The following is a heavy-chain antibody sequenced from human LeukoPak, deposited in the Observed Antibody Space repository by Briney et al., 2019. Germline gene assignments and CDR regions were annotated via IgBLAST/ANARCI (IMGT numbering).Heavy chain of an antibody. CDR1: GFTVSSNY. J-gene: IGHJ4*02. Sequence: GGSLRLSCAASGFTVSSNYMSWVRQAPGKGLEWVSVIYSGGSTYYADSVKGRFTISRDNSKNTLYLQMNSLRAEDTAVYYCARSFPMVEAHFDYWGQGTLVTVSS. CDR2: IYSGGST. CDR3: ARSFPMVEAHFDY. D-gene: IGHD3-10*01. V-gene: IGHV3-53*01.